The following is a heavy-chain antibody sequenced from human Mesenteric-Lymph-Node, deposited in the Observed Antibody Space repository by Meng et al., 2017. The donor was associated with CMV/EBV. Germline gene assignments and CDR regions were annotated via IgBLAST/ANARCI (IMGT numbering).Heavy chain of an antibody. CDR1: GFTFSSYW. CDR3: ARGLDYYDSSRDGFDI. Sequence: GGSLRLSCAASGFTFSSYWMSWVRQAPGKGLEWVANIKQDGSEKYYVDSVKGRFTISRDNAKNSLYLQMNSLGAEDTAVYYCARGLDYYDSSRDGFDIWGQGTMVTVSS. V-gene: IGHV3-7*01. CDR2: IKQDGSEK. D-gene: IGHD3-22*01. J-gene: IGHJ3*02.